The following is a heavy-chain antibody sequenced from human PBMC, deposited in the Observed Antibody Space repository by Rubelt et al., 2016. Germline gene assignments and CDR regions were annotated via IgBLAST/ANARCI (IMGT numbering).Heavy chain of an antibody. CDR2: INAGNGNK. CDR1: GYTFTSYA. V-gene: IGHV1-3*01. Sequence: QVQLVPSGAEVKKPGASVKVSCKASGYTFTSYAMHWVRQAPGQRLEWMGWINAGNGNKKYSKNFQGKVTITRDTSASTTYMELGSLRSEDTAVYYCARDRITIFDYYSMDVWGQGTTVTVSS. J-gene: IGHJ6*02. D-gene: IGHD3-3*01. CDR3: ARDRITIFDYYSMDV.